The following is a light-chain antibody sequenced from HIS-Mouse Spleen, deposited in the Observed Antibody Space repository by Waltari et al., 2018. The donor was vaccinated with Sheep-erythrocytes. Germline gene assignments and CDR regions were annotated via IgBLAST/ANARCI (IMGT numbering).Light chain of an antibody. CDR1: SRDVGSHNR. CDR2: EGS. CDR3: CSYAGSSTFHVV. V-gene: IGLV2-23*03. J-gene: IGLJ2*01. Sequence: QSALTQPASVSGSPGPSITLPCTVTSRDVGSHNRVSWYQQHPGKAPKLMIYEGSKRPSGVSNRFSGSKSGNTASLTISGLQAEDEADYYCCSYAGSSTFHVVFGGGTKLTVL.